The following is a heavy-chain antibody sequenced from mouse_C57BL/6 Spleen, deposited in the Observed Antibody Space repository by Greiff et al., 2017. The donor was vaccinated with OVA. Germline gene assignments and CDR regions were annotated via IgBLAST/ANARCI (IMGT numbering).Heavy chain of an antibody. Sequence: EVMLVESGEGLVKPGGSLKLSCAASGFTFSSYAMSWVRQTPEKRLEWVAYISSGGDYIYYADTVKGRFTISRDNARNTLYLQMSSLKSEDTAMYYCTREKGYGGFAYWGQGTLVTVSA. J-gene: IGHJ3*01. D-gene: IGHD2-14*01. CDR1: GFTFSSYA. V-gene: IGHV5-9-1*02. CDR2: ISSGGDYI. CDR3: TREKGYGGFAY.